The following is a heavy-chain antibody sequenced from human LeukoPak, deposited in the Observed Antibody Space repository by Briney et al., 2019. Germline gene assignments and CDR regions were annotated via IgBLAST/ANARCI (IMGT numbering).Heavy chain of an antibody. CDR3: ARFDYWAAAGTFDAFTH. D-gene: IGHD6-13*01. Sequence: SETLSLTCTVSGGSTSSYYWSWIRQPAGKGLEWIRRIYTSGSTNYNPSLKSRVTISVDTSKNQFSLKLSSVTAADTAVYYCARFDYWAAAGTFDAFTHWGQGTLVTVSS. V-gene: IGHV4-4*07. J-gene: IGHJ4*02. CDR2: IYTSGST. CDR1: GGSTSSYY.